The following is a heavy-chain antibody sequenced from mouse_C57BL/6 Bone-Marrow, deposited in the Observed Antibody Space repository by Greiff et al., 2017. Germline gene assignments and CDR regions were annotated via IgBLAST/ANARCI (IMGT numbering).Heavy chain of an antibody. J-gene: IGHJ4*01. CDR2: INPSNGGT. CDR3: ASPIYYGAMDY. Sequence: VKLQQPGAELVKPGASVKLSCKASGYTFTSYWMHWVKQRPGQGLEWIGNINPSNGGTNYNEKFKSKATLTVDKSSSTAYMQLSSLTSEDSAVYYCASPIYYGAMDYWGQGTSVTVSS. V-gene: IGHV1-53*01. CDR1: GYTFTSYW. D-gene: IGHD1-1*01.